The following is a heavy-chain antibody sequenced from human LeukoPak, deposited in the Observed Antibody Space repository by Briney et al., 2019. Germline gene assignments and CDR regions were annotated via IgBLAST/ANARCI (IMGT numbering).Heavy chain of an antibody. D-gene: IGHD3-10*01. CDR2: MNPNSGNT. CDR1: GYTFTSYD. V-gene: IGHV1-8*01. CDR3: AREGEWFGEYGMDV. Sequence: EASVKVSCKASGYTFTSYDINWVRQATGQGLEWMGWMNPNSGNTGYAQKFQGRVTMTRNTSISTAYMELSSLRSEDAAVYYCAREGEWFGEYGMDVWGQGTTVTVSS. J-gene: IGHJ6*02.